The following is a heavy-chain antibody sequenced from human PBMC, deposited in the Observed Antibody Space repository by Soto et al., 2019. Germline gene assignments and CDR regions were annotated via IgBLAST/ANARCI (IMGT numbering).Heavy chain of an antibody. Sequence: SETLSLTCTVSGGSISSYYWSWIRQPPGKGLEWIGEINHSGSTNYNPSLKSRVTISVDTSKNQFSLKLSSVTAADTAVYYCAREVRYYYGSGLTRGWFDPWGQGTLVTVSS. CDR1: GGSISSYY. V-gene: IGHV4-34*01. J-gene: IGHJ5*02. CDR3: AREVRYYYGSGLTRGWFDP. D-gene: IGHD3-10*01. CDR2: INHSGST.